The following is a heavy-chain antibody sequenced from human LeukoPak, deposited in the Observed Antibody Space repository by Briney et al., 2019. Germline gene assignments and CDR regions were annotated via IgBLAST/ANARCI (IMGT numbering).Heavy chain of an antibody. CDR1: GGXFSGYY. J-gene: IGHJ4*02. Sequence: SETLSLTCAVYGGXFSGYYCSWIRQPPGKGLEWIGEINHSGSTNYNPSLKSRVTVSVDTSKNQFSLKLSSVTAADTAVYYCARGRGAYYFDYWGQGTLVTVSS. D-gene: IGHD3-10*01. V-gene: IGHV4-34*01. CDR3: ARGRGAYYFDY. CDR2: INHSGST.